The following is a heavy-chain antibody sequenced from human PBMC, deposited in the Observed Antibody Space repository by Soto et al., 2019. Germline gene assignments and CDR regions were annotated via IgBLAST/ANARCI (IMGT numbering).Heavy chain of an antibody. Sequence: SETLSLTCAVYGGSFSGYYWSWIRQPPGKGLEWIGEINHSGSTNYNPSLKSRVTISVDTSKNQFSLELTSVTAADTAVYYCARLGGYYQALSAWGQGTLVTVS. V-gene: IGHV4-34*01. CDR1: GGSFSGYY. J-gene: IGHJ5*02. CDR3: ARLGGYYQALSA. CDR2: INHSGST. D-gene: IGHD3-3*01.